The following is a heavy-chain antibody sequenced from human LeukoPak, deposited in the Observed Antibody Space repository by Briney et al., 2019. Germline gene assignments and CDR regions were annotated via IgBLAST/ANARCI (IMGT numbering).Heavy chain of an antibody. Sequence: SETLSLTCAVYGGSFSGYYWSWIRQPPGKGLEWVGEINHSGSNNYNPSLKCRVTISVDTSKNHFSLKLSSVTAADTAVYYCAIHSVDTAMVTIFDYWGQGTLVTVSS. J-gene: IGHJ4*02. D-gene: IGHD5-18*01. CDR3: AIHSVDTAMVTIFDY. CDR2: INHSGSN. CDR1: GGSFSGYY. V-gene: IGHV4-34*01.